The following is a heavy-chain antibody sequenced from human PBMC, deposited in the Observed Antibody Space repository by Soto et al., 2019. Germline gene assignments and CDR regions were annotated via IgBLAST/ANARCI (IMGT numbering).Heavy chain of an antibody. CDR1: GFTFSDYY. V-gene: IGHV3-11*06. J-gene: IGHJ4*02. Sequence: PGGSLRLSCVGSGFTFSDYYMSWVRQAPGKGLEWLSYSSNSGTYTKYAGSVKGRFSISRDNAKNSLHLQINSLRGEDTAVYYCARSGDNYNVLDYWGQGTPVTVSS. D-gene: IGHD3-10*02. CDR3: ARSGDNYNVLDY. CDR2: SSNSGTYT.